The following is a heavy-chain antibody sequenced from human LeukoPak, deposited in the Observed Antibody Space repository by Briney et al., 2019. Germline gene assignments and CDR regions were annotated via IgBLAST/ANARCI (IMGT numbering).Heavy chain of an antibody. D-gene: IGHD4-11*01. CDR1: GGSISSYY. Sequence: NPSETLSLTCTVSGGSISSYYWSWIRQPPGKGLEWIGSIYHSGSTYYNPSLKSRVTISVDTSKNQFSLKLSSVTAADTAVYYCARRYTVTTFFDYWGQGTLVTVSS. CDR3: ARRYTVTTFFDY. CDR2: IYHSGST. J-gene: IGHJ4*02. V-gene: IGHV4-59*08.